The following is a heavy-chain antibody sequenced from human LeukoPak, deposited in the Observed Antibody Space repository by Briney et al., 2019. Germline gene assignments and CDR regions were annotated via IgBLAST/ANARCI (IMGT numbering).Heavy chain of an antibody. Sequence: PSETLSLTCTVSGGSISSYYWSWIRQPPGKGLEWIEYIYYSGSTNYNPSLKSRVTISVDTSKNQISLKLSSVTAADTAVYYCARDGEQWDPTHTWFDPWGQGTLVTVSS. CDR3: ARDGEQWDPTHTWFDP. J-gene: IGHJ5*02. CDR1: GGSISSYY. D-gene: IGHD6-19*01. V-gene: IGHV4-59*01. CDR2: IYYSGST.